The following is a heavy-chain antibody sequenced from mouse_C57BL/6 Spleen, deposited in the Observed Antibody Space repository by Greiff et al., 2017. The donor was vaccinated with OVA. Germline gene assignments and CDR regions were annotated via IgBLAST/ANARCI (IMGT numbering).Heavy chain of an antibody. Sequence: QVQLQQSGAELVKPGASVKLSCKASGYTFTSYWMQWVKQRPGQGLEWIGEIDPSDSYTNYNQKFKGKATLTVDTSSSTAYMQLSSLTSEDSAVYYCARDSSGYAYWGQGTLVTVSA. D-gene: IGHD3-2*02. V-gene: IGHV1-50*01. CDR2: IDPSDSYT. CDR3: ARDSSGYAY. CDR1: GYTFTSYW. J-gene: IGHJ3*01.